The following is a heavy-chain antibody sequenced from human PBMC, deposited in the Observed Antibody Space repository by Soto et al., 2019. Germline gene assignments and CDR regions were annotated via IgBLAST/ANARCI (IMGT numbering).Heavy chain of an antibody. CDR2: IYIRGTT. J-gene: IGHJ4*01. V-gene: IGHV4-4*07. Sequence: PSETLSLTCSVSGASIRSYFWSWVRQPAGQGLEWIGHIYIRGTTSYNPSLEGRVTLSLDTSKNQVSLVVTSVTAADTAVYYCARNPYVRGNYYFFD. CDR1: GASIRSYF. CDR3: ARNPYVRGNYYFFD. D-gene: IGHD3-10*02.